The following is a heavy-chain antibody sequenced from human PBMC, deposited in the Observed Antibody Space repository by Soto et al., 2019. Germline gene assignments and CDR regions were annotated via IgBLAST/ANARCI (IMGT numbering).Heavy chain of an antibody. J-gene: IGHJ6*02. V-gene: IGHV3-13*05. CDR3: ARGSSSEDYYYGMDV. CDR1: GFTFSSYD. Sequence: GGSLRLSCAASGFTFSSYDMHWVRQATGKGLEWVSAIGTAGDPYYPGSVMGRFTISRENAKNSLYLQMNSLRAGDTAVYYCARGSSSEDYYYGMDVWGQGTTVTSP. CDR2: IGTAGDP. D-gene: IGHD6-6*01.